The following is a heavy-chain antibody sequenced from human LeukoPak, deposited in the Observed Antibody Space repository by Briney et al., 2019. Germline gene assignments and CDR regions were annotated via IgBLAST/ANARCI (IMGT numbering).Heavy chain of an antibody. V-gene: IGHV3-23*01. CDR3: AKAVRSSTSPGYYYYYGMDV. Sequence: GGSLRLSCAASGFTFSSYAMSWVRQAPGKELEWVSAISGSGGSTYYADSVKGRFTISRDNSKNTLYLQMNSLRAEDTAVYYCAKAVRSSTSPGYYYYYGMDVWGQGTTVTVSS. J-gene: IGHJ6*02. CDR1: GFTFSSYA. D-gene: IGHD2-2*01. CDR2: ISGSGGST.